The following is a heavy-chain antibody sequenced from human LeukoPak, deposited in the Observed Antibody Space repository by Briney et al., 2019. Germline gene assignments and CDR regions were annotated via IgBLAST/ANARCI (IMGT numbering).Heavy chain of an antibody. CDR3: CSSTAGWLLDY. D-gene: IGHD2-2*01. V-gene: IGHV3-23*01. Sequence: GGSLRLSCAASGFSFSSYAMSWVRQAPGKGLEWVSAFSGSGGSTYYADSVKGRFTISRDNSKNTLYLQMNSLRAEDTAVYYSCSSTAGWLLDYWGQGTLVTVSS. CDR2: FSGSGGST. J-gene: IGHJ4*02. CDR1: GFSFSSYA.